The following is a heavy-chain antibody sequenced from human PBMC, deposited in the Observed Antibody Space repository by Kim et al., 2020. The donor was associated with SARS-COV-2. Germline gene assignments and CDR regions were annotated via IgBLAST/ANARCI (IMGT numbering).Heavy chain of an antibody. CDR2: ISYDGSNK. D-gene: IGHD3-22*01. Sequence: GGSLRLSCAASGFTFSSYGMHWVRQAPGKGLEWVAIISYDGSNKYYADSVNGRFTISRDNSKNTLYLQMNSLRAEDTAVYYCAKDTSGGRYYYDSSGLFDYWGQGTLVTVSS. CDR3: AKDTSGGRYYYDSSGLFDY. J-gene: IGHJ4*02. V-gene: IGHV3-30*18. CDR1: GFTFSSYG.